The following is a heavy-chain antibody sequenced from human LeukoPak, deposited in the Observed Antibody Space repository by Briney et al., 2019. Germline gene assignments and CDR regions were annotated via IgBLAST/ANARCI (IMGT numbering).Heavy chain of an antibody. CDR3: ARVRIAARAVFFDY. V-gene: IGHV4-34*01. J-gene: IGHJ4*02. Sequence: PSETLSLTCAVYGGSFSGYYWSWIRQPPGKGLEWIGEINHSGSTNYNPSLKSRVTISVDTSKNQFSLKLSSVTAADTAVYYCARVRIAARAVFFDYWGQGTLVTVSS. CDR2: INHSGST. D-gene: IGHD6-6*01. CDR1: GGSFSGYY.